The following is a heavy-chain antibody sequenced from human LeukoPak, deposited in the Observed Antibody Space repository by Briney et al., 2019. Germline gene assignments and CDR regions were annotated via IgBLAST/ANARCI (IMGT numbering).Heavy chain of an antibody. CDR1: GYTLTELS. V-gene: IGHV1-24*01. CDR2: FDPVEGDT. CDR3: AVTLEGRGRWEEIDY. Sequence: ASVKVSCKGSGYTLTELSMHWVRQAPGKGLEWMGGFDPVEGDTIYAQKFQGRVTMTEDTSTDTAYMELSSLRSDDAAVYYCAVTLEGRGRWEEIDYWGQGTLVTVSS. J-gene: IGHJ4*02. D-gene: IGHD1-26*01.